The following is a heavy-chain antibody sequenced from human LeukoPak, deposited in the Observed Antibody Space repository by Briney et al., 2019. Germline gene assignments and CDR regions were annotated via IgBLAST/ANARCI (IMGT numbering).Heavy chain of an antibody. Sequence: SETLSLTCTVSGGSISSSSYYWGWIRQPPGKGLEWIGSIYYSGSTYYNPSLKSRVTISVDTSKNQFSLKLNSVTAADTAVYYCAREGLNMVRGVIPKEAWGWFDPWGQGTLVTVSS. D-gene: IGHD3-10*01. J-gene: IGHJ5*02. CDR1: GGSISSSSYY. CDR3: AREGLNMVRGVIPKEAWGWFDP. V-gene: IGHV4-39*07. CDR2: IYYSGST.